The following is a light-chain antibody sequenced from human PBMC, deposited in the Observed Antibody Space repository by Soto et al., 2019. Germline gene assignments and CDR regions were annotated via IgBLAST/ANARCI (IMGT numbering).Light chain of an antibody. Sequence: DIQMTQSPSSVSASVGDRVSITCRASQGISNWLAWYQQKPGRAPKLLIYTGSSLQSGVPSRFSGTGSGTDLTLTISSLQPEDVATYYCQQDNSIPPTFGRGTKVEIK. CDR3: QQDNSIPPT. CDR2: TGS. CDR1: QGISNW. J-gene: IGKJ4*01. V-gene: IGKV1-12*01.